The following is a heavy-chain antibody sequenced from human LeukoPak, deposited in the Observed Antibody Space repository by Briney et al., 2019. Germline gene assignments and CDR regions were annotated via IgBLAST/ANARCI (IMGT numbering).Heavy chain of an antibody. J-gene: IGHJ3*02. CDR3: ARDRVTHDAFDI. V-gene: IGHV4-59*01. Sequence: PSETLSLTCTVSGGSISSYYWSWIRQPPGKGLEWIGYIYYSGSTNYNPSLKSRVTISVDTSKNQFSLKLSSVTAADTAVYYCARDRVTHDAFDIRGQGTMVTVSS. CDR1: GGSISSYY. D-gene: IGHD4-23*01. CDR2: IYYSGST.